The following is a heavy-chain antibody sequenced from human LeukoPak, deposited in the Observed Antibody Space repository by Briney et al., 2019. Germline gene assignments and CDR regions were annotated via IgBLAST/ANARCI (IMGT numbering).Heavy chain of an antibody. CDR2: IYSGGST. V-gene: IGHV3-53*01. J-gene: IGHJ4*02. D-gene: IGHD3-22*01. CDR1: GFTVSSNY. CDR3: ASYYYDSSGYLLFDY. Sequence: PGGSLRLSCAASGFTVSSNYMSWVRQAPGKGLAWVSVIYSGGSTYYADSVKGRFTISRDNSKNTLYLQMNSLRAEDTAVYYCASYYYDSSGYLLFDYWGQGTLVTVSS.